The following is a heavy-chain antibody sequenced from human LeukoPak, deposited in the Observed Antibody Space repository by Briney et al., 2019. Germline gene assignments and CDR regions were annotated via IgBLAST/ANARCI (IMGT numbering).Heavy chain of an antibody. Sequence: SETLSLTCTVSGGSMRSYYWSWIRQPPGRGLELIGYVYYSGTANYNPSLESRVTILVDTSKNQFSLNLSSVTAADTAVYYCARTKSGWYYSDYWGQGTLVSVSS. V-gene: IGHV4-59*08. J-gene: IGHJ4*02. CDR1: GGSMRSYY. D-gene: IGHD6-19*01. CDR2: VYYSGTA. CDR3: ARTKSGWYYSDY.